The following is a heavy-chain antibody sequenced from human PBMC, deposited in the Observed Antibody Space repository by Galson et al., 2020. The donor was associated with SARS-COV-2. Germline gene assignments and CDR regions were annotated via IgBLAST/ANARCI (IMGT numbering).Heavy chain of an antibody. J-gene: IGHJ6*03. CDR3: TRDLFTIFGYYYYMDV. CDR1: GFTFGDYA. Sequence: GGSLRLSCTASGFTFGDYAMSWFRQAPGKGLEWVGFIRSKAYGGTTEYAASVKGRFTISRDDSKSIAYLQMNSLKTEDTAVYYCTRDLFTIFGYYYYMDVWGKGTTVTVSS. V-gene: IGHV3-49*03. CDR2: IRSKAYGGTT. D-gene: IGHD3-3*01.